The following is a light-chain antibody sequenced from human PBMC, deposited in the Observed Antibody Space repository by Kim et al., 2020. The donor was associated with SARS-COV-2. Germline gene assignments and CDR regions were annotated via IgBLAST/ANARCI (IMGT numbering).Light chain of an antibody. V-gene: IGKV1-13*02. CDR2: DTS. Sequence: AIQLTQSPSSLSASVGDRVTITCRASQGISSALVWYQQKPGKTPKFLIYDTSNLKSGVPSRFSGSGSGTDFTLTISSLQPEDFATYYCQQSNTYPLTFGGGTKVDIK. CDR1: QGISSA. CDR3: QQSNTYPLT. J-gene: IGKJ4*01.